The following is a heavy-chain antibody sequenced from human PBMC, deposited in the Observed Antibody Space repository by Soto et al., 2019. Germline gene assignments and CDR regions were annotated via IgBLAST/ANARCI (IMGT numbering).Heavy chain of an antibody. J-gene: IGHJ4*02. Sequence: QVHLVQSGAEVKKPGASVKVSCKASGYTFTSYGITWVRQAPGQGLEWMGWISAHNGNTDYAQKLQGRVSVTRDTSTSTAYMELRRLICDDTAVYYCARGRYGDSWGQGALVTVSS. CDR2: ISAHNGNT. V-gene: IGHV1-18*01. D-gene: IGHD1-1*01. CDR3: ARGRYGDS. CDR1: GYTFTSYG.